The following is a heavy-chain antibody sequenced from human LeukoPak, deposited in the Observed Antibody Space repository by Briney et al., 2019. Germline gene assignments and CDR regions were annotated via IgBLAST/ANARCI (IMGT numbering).Heavy chain of an antibody. Sequence: GGSLRLSCAASGFTFSSYAMSWVRQAPGKGLEWVSAISGSGGSTYYADSAKGRFTISRDNSKNTLYLQMNSLRAEDTAVYYCAKAPWMALYYFDYWGQGTLVTVSS. CDR1: GFTFSSYA. CDR2: ISGSGGST. D-gene: IGHD5-24*01. V-gene: IGHV3-23*01. J-gene: IGHJ4*02. CDR3: AKAPWMALYYFDY.